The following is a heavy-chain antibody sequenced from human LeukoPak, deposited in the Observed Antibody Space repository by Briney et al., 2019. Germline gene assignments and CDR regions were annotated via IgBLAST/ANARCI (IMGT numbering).Heavy chain of an antibody. Sequence: SETLSLTCTVSGGSISSSSYYWGWIRQPPGKRLAWIGSIYYSGSTYYNPSLKSRVTISVDTSKNQFSLKLSSVTAADTAVYYCARLTLSGVSADYWGQGTLVTVSS. CDR2: IYYSGST. V-gene: IGHV4-39*01. CDR1: GGSISSSSYY. J-gene: IGHJ4*02. CDR3: ARLTLSGVSADY. D-gene: IGHD2/OR15-2a*01.